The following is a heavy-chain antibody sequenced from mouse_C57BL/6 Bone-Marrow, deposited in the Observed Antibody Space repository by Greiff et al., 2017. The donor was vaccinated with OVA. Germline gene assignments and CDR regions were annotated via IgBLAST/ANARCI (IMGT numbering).Heavy chain of an antibody. CDR3: TRPITTVPHWYFGV. V-gene: IGHV1-15*01. D-gene: IGHD1-1*01. CDR1: GYTFTDYE. J-gene: IGHJ1*03. CDR2: IDPETGGT. Sequence: QVQLQQSGAELVRPGASVTLSCKASGYTFTDYEMHWVKQTPVHGLEWIGAIDPETGGTAYNQKFKGKAILTADKSSSTAYMELRSLTSEDSAVYYCTRPITTVPHWYFGVWGTGTTVTVSS.